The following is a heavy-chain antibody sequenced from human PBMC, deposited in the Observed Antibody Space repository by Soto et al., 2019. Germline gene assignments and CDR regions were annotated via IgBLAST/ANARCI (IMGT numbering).Heavy chain of an antibody. D-gene: IGHD3-16*01. Sequence: EVQLVESGGGLVQPGGSLRLSCAVSGFDVSTNHMTWVRQAPGKGLEWVSIIYSGGATDYAASVKGRLTISRDNSENTLHLQMSGLRGEDTAKYYCVRNYGAVWGQGTTVIVSS. CDR2: IYSGGAT. CDR3: VRNYGAV. CDR1: GFDVSTNH. V-gene: IGHV3-66*01. J-gene: IGHJ6*02.